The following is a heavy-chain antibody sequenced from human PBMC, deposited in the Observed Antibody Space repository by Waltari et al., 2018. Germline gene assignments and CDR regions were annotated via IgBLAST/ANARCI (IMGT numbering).Heavy chain of an antibody. V-gene: IGHV4-38-2*02. J-gene: IGHJ5*02. CDR1: RYSISSGNY. CDR3: ARDPAGAANWFDP. Sequence: QVQLQESGPGLVKPSETLSLTCTVSRYSISSGNYWGWIRQPPGKGLEWIGSIYHSGNTNYNPSLKGRVTVSVDPSKNQFALKLNSGTAADTAGYYCARDPAGAANWFDPWGQGTLVTVSS. CDR2: IYHSGNT.